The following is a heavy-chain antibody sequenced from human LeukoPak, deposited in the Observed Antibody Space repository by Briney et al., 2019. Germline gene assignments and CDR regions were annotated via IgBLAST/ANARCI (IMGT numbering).Heavy chain of an antibody. J-gene: IGHJ6*03. V-gene: IGHV4-59*01. CDR2: IYYSGST. CDR3: ARSTGYDILTGPVYYYMDV. Sequence: SETLSLTCTVSGGSINSYYWSWIRQPPGKGLEWIGYIYYSGSTNYNPSLKSRVTISVDTSKNQFSLKLSSVTAADTAVYYCARSTGYDILTGPVYYYMDVWGKGTTVTVSS. CDR1: GGSINSYY. D-gene: IGHD3-9*01.